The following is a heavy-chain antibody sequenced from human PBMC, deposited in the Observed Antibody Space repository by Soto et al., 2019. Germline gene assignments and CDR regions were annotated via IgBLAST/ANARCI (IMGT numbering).Heavy chain of an antibody. CDR1: GGSFSSNP. Sequence: QVQLVQSGSEVKKPGSSVKVSCKASGGSFSSNPISWVRQAPGQGLEWMAGIIPIFATVHYAQKFQGRVTITADESTSTAYMELTRLRSEDTAVYFCASGGRGYSSAPRYYFDYWVQGTLVTVAS. CDR3: ASGGRGYSSAPRYYFDY. J-gene: IGHJ4*02. D-gene: IGHD5-18*01. CDR2: IIPIFATV. V-gene: IGHV1-69*01.